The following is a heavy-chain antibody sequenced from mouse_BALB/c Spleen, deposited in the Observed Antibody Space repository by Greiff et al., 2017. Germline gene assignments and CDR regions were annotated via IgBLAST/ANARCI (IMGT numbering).Heavy chain of an antibody. CDR1: GYTFTSYW. CDR3: ARLLRGFFYAMDY. Sequence: QVQLKQSGAELAKPGASVKMSCKASGYTFTSYWMHWVKQRPGQGLEWIGYINPSTGYTEYNQKFKDKATLTADKSSSTAYMQLSSLTSEDSAVYYCARLLRGFFYAMDYWGQGTSVTVSS. J-gene: IGHJ4*01. CDR2: INPSTGYT. D-gene: IGHD1-1*01. V-gene: IGHV1-7*01.